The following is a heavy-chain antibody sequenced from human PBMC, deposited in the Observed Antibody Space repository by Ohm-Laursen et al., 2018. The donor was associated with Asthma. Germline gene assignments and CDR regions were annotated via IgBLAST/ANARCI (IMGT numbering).Heavy chain of an antibody. CDR1: GFTFSSYA. CDR3: AKGYTAFDI. D-gene: IGHD1-1*01. J-gene: IGHJ3*02. CDR2: ISGSGGNT. Sequence: SLRLSCAASGFTFSSYAMSWVRQAPGKGLEWVSAISGSGGNTYYADSVKGRFTISKVNTKNTLYLQMNSLRAEDTAIYCCAKGYTAFDIWGQGTMVTVSS. V-gene: IGHV3-23*01.